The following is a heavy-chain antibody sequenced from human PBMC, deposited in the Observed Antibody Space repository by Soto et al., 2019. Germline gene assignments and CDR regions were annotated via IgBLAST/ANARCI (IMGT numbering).Heavy chain of an antibody. J-gene: IGHJ6*02. D-gene: IGHD2-2*01. CDR3: ATTGDIVVVPAAPGHYYGMDV. Sequence: QLQLQESGPGLVKPSETLSLTCTVSGGSISSSSYYWGWIRQPPGKGLEWIGSIYYSGSTYYNPSLKSRVTISVDTSKNQFSLKLSSVTAADTAVYYCATTGDIVVVPAAPGHYYGMDVWGQGTTVTVSS. V-gene: IGHV4-39*01. CDR1: GGSISSSSYY. CDR2: IYYSGST.